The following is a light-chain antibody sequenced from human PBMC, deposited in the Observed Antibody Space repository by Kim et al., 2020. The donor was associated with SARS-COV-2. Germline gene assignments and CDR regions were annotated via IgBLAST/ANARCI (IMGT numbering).Light chain of an antibody. V-gene: IGKV1-17*01. Sequence: ASVGDRVTITCRASQDIENYLGWYQQKPGKAPKGLIYGASSLQSGVPSRFSGSGSGTEFTLTIGSVQPEDFATYFCLQHNTAPITFGQGTKLEIK. J-gene: IGKJ5*01. CDR2: GAS. CDR1: QDIENY. CDR3: LQHNTAPIT.